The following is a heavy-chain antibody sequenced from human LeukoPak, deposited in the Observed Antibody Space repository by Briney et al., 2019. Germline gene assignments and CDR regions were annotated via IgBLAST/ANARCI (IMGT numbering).Heavy chain of an antibody. V-gene: IGHV3-48*03. CDR1: GITFSNYE. Sequence: PGGSLRLSCAASGITFSNYEMNWVRQAPGKGLEWVSYINPGGSNRFYAGSVKGRFSISRDNSKNSLYLEMNSLRTEDAAMYYCAKESGKFDYWGQGTLVAVSS. J-gene: IGHJ4*02. CDR2: INPGGSNR. CDR3: AKESGKFDY.